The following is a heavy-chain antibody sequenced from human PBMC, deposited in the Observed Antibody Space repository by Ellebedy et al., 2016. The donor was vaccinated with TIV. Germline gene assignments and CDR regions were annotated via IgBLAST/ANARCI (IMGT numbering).Heavy chain of an antibody. V-gene: IGHV3-13*01. CDR3: ARATAGFDY. CDR2: IGTAGDT. D-gene: IGHD1-1*01. J-gene: IGHJ4*02. CDR1: GFTFSSYD. Sequence: GESLKISCAASGFTFSSYDMHWVRQATGKGLEWVSAIGTAGDTYYPGSVKGRFTISRENAKKSLYLQMNSLRADDTAVYYCARATAGFDYWGQGTLVTVSS.